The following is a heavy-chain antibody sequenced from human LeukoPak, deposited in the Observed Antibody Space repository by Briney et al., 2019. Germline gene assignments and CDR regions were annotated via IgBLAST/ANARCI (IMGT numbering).Heavy chain of an antibody. J-gene: IGHJ5*02. CDR2: INPNSGGT. Sequence: ASVKVSCKASGYTFTGCYMHWVRQAPGQGLEWMGWINPNSGGTNYAQKFQGRVTMTRDTSISTAYMELSRLRSDDTAVYYCARDPSIAVAGLDWFDPWGQGTLVTVSS. D-gene: IGHD6-19*01. CDR1: GYTFTGCY. V-gene: IGHV1-2*02. CDR3: ARDPSIAVAGLDWFDP.